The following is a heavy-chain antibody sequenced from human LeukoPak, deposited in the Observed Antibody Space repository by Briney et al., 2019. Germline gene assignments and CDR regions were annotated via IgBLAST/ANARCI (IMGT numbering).Heavy chain of an antibody. CDR2: TSYSGTT. Sequence: SETLSLTCTVSGDSIGSHYWSWVRQSPEKGLEWLAYTSYSGTTNYNPSLKSRVTISLDTSKNQFSLRMSSLTAADTAVYYCARDRTIRGEYYFDYWGQGTLVTVSS. J-gene: IGHJ4*02. CDR3: ARDRTIRGEYYFDY. CDR1: GDSIGSHY. D-gene: IGHD3-10*01. V-gene: IGHV4-59*11.